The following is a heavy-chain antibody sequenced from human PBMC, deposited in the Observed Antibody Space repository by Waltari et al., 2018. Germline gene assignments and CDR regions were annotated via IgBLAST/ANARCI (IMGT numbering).Heavy chain of an antibody. Sequence: QLQLQESGPGLVKPSGTLSLTCAVSGDSMSSTDWWSWVRQSQGKGLEWIRQVQRGGGTNYNPSFASRVTISIATSTNQFSLRVTSATAADTAVYFCARDRGRGIYLDSWGQGILVTVSP. D-gene: IGHD2-15*01. J-gene: IGHJ4*02. CDR3: ARDRGRGIYLDS. V-gene: IGHV4-4*02. CDR2: VQRGGGT. CDR1: GDSMSSTDW.